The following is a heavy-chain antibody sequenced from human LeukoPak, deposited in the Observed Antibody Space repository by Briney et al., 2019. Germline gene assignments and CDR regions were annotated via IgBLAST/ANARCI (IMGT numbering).Heavy chain of an antibody. CDR2: IYHSGGST. V-gene: IGHV4-38-2*02. D-gene: IGHD1-20*01. Sequence: SETLSLTCTVSNYSISSSHYWGWIRQSPGKGLEWIGSIYHSGGSTFYNPSLESRITISVDTSENQFSLKLNSVTAADTAVYYCARDHTTLTGHIQYFDPWGQGTLVTVSS. J-gene: IGHJ5*02. CDR1: NYSISSSHY. CDR3: ARDHTTLTGHIQYFDP.